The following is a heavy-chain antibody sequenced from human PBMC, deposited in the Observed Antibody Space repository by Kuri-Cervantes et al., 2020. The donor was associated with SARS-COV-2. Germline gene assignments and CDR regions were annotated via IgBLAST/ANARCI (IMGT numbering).Heavy chain of an antibody. CDR2: FDPEDGET. D-gene: IGHD6-19*01. V-gene: IGHV1-24*01. Sequence: ASVKVSCKASGGTFSSYAISWVRQAPGQGLEWMGGFDPEDGETIYAQKFQGRVTMTEDTSTDTAYMELSSLRSEDTAVYYCATVPYSSGWYAIDPWGQGTLVTVSS. CDR3: ATVPYSSGWYAIDP. J-gene: IGHJ5*02. CDR1: GGTFSSYA.